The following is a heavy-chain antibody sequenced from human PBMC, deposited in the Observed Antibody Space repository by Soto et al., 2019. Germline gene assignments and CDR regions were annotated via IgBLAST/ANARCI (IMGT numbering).Heavy chain of an antibody. J-gene: IGHJ3*02. V-gene: IGHV1-8*01. D-gene: IGHD6-13*01. CDR2: MNPNSGNT. Sequence: ASVKVSCKGSGYTFTSYDINWVRQATGQGLEWMGWMNPNSGNTGYAQKFQGRVTMTRNTSISTAYMELSSLRSEDTAVYYCAVTDTTIAAAGYAFDIWGQGTMVTVSS. CDR3: AVTDTTIAAAGYAFDI. CDR1: GYTFTSYD.